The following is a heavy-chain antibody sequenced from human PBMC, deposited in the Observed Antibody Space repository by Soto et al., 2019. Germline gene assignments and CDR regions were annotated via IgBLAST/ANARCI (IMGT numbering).Heavy chain of an antibody. CDR1: GASISSPHVY. J-gene: IGHJ4*02. CDR2: IYYSGST. D-gene: IGHD2-8*02. Sequence: PSETLSLTCTVSGASISSPHVYWGWIRQSPGRGLEWIGSIYYSGSTYYNPSLKSRISITVDTSKNQFSLNLTSVTAADTAVYYCARDKITGLFDYWGQGTLVTVSS. CDR3: ARDKITGLFDY. V-gene: IGHV4-39*02.